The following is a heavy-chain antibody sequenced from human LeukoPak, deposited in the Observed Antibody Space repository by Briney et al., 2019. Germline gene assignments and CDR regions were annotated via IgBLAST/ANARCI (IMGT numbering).Heavy chain of an antibody. CDR3: VPKQLVNFDY. J-gene: IGHJ4*02. D-gene: IGHD6-13*01. V-gene: IGHV3-7*01. CDR1: GFTFSSYW. Sequence: GGSLRLPCAASGFTFSSYWMTWVRQAPGKGLEWVANVKQDESEKYYVGSVKGRFTISRDNAKNSLYLQMNSLRAEDTAVYYCVPKQLVNFDYWGQGTLVTVSS. CDR2: VKQDESEK.